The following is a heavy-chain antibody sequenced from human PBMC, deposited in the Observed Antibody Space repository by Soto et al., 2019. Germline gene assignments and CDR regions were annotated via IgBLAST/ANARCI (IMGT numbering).Heavy chain of an antibody. CDR2: FDPEDGET. D-gene: IGHD3-3*01. J-gene: IGHJ6*02. Sequence: GASVKVSCKVSGYTLTELSMHWVRQAPGKGLEWMGGFDPEDGETIYAQKFQGRVTMTEDTSTDTAYMELSSLRAEDTAVYYCARGRFTIFGVVISDYYGMDVWGQGTTVTVS. CDR3: ARGRFTIFGVVISDYYGMDV. V-gene: IGHV1-24*01. CDR1: GYTLTELS.